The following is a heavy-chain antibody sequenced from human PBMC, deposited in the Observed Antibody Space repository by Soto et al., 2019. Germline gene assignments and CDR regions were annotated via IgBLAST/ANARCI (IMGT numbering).Heavy chain of an antibody. Sequence: QVQLQESGPGLVKPSQTLSLTCTVSGGSISSGGYYWSWIRQHPGKGLECIGYIYYSGSTYYNPSLKRRVTRSVDTAENQCSLKLSSVTAADTAVYYCARYGSGSYYPTTFDYWGQGTLVTVSS. CDR1: GGSISSGGYY. D-gene: IGHD3-10*01. J-gene: IGHJ4*02. V-gene: IGHV4-31*03. CDR3: ARYGSGSYYPTTFDY. CDR2: IYYSGST.